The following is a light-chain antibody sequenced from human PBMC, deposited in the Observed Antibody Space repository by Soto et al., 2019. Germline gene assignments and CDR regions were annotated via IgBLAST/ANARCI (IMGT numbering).Light chain of an antibody. Sequence: DIQMTQSPSSLSAPVGDRVTITCQASRDISNYLNWYQQKPGKAPKVLIFDAANLVRGVPSRFSGSGSGTDFTFTISSLEAEDIATYYCQQYESLPLTFGQGTRLEIK. CDR3: QQYESLPLT. CDR2: DAA. CDR1: RDISNY. J-gene: IGKJ5*01. V-gene: IGKV1-33*01.